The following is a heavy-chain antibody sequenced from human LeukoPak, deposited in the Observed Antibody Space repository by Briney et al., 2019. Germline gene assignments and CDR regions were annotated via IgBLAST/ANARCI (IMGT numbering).Heavy chain of an antibody. V-gene: IGHV1-24*01. Sequence: ASVKVSCKVSGCTLTELSMHWVRQAPGKGFEWMGGFDPEDGETIYAQKFQGRVTMTEDTSTDAAYMELSSLRSEDTAVYYCARRLDYYDSSGYLDYWGQGTLVTVSS. CDR1: GCTLTELS. CDR3: ARRLDYYDSSGYLDY. D-gene: IGHD3-22*01. J-gene: IGHJ4*02. CDR2: FDPEDGET.